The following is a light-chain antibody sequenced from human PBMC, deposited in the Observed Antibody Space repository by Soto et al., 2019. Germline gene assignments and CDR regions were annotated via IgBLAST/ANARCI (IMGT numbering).Light chain of an antibody. J-gene: IGKJ5*01. CDR3: QQSYNTPRT. Sequence: DIQMTQSPSSLSASVGDRVTITCRASQSISSYLNWYQQKPGKAPKPLIYTASGVQSGVPSRFSGSGSGTDFTLTISNLQPGDFATYYCQQSYNTPRTFGQGTRLEIK. V-gene: IGKV1-39*01. CDR2: TAS. CDR1: QSISSY.